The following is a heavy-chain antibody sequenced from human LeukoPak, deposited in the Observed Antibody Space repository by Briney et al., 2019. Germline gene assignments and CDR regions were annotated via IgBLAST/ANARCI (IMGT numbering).Heavy chain of an antibody. CDR3: ARAKIAAAAIPGYYYYGMDV. D-gene: IGHD6-13*01. CDR1: GYTFTSYG. J-gene: IGHJ6*02. Sequence: SVTVSCKASGYTFTSYGISWVRQAPGQGLEWMGRIIPILGIANYAQKFQGRVTITADKSTSTAYMELSSLRSEDTAVYYCARAKIAAAAIPGYYYYGMDVWGQGTTVTVSS. V-gene: IGHV1-69*04. CDR2: IIPILGIA.